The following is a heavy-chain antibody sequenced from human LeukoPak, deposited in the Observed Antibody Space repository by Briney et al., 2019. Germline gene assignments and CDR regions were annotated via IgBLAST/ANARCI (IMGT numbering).Heavy chain of an antibody. D-gene: IGHD3-10*01. J-gene: IGHJ6*02. CDR3: ARDQYGSGSYYPLGIYYLHGMDV. V-gene: IGHV3-21*01. CDR2: ISSSSSYI. Sequence: GGSLRLSCAASGFTFSSYSMNWVRQAPGKGLEWVSSISSSSSYIYYADSVKGRFTISRDNAKNSLYLQMNSLRAEDTAVYYCARDQYGSGSYYPLGIYYLHGMDVWGQGTTVTVSS. CDR1: GFTFSSYS.